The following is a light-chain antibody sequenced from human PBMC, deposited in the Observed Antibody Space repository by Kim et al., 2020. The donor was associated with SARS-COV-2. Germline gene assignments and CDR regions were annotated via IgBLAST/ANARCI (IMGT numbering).Light chain of an antibody. CDR1: QDIKND. CDR2: ATS. CDR3: LQDYNYPWT. Sequence: GDRVTITCRASQDIKNDLGWYQQTPGKAPKVLIYATSILQSGVPSRFSGSGSGTDFTLTISSLQPEDFATYYCLQDYNYPWTFGQGTKVDIK. V-gene: IGKV1-6*01. J-gene: IGKJ1*01.